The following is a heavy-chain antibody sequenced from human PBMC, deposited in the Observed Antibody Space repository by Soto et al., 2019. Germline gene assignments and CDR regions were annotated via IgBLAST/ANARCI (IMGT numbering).Heavy chain of an antibody. Sequence: PSEMLSLTCTVSGGSVSSGAYYWTWIRQPPGKGLEWIGYIYYSGSTNYNPSLKSRVNISADTSKNQFSLTLSSVTAADTAVYYCARGSHFDSSGYVFWGQGTLVTVS. CDR2: IYYSGST. V-gene: IGHV4-61*08. D-gene: IGHD3-22*01. CDR3: ARGSHFDSSGYVF. CDR1: GGSVSSGAYY. J-gene: IGHJ4*02.